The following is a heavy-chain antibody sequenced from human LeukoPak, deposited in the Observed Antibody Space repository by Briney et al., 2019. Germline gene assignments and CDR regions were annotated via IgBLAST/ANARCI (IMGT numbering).Heavy chain of an antibody. J-gene: IGHJ6*04. D-gene: IGHD1-1*01. Sequence: SVKVSCKLSGGTFTRDAISWVRQVPGEGLEWMGRILPLLSTKNYARKFQGRVTLTADKSTGTAYMELSSLRSEDTAIYFCARGLGWSDLHLGVWGKGTGIIVSS. CDR3: ARGLGWSDLHLGV. CDR2: ILPLLSTK. V-gene: IGHV1-69*04. CDR1: GGTFTRDA.